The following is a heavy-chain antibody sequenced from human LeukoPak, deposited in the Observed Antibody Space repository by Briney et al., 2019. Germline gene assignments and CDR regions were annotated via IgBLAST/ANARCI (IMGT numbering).Heavy chain of an antibody. D-gene: IGHD2-2*01. Sequence: PGGSLRLSCAASGFTFSTYTMNWVRQAPGQGLECVSSISSTSNTIYYADSVKGRLTISRDNAKNSLYLQMNSLRDEDTAVYYCARERQLKVWGQGTLVTVSS. J-gene: IGHJ4*02. V-gene: IGHV3-48*02. CDR1: GFTFSTYT. CDR2: ISSTSNTI. CDR3: ARERQLKV.